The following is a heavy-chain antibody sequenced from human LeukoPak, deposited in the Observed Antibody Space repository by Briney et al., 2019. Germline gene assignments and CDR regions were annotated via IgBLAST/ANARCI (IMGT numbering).Heavy chain of an antibody. Sequence: AGGSLRLSCAASGFTLSSYDMHWVREPTGKGLEWVSGIGIAGDTSYPGSVKGRFTISRQNANNPLYLQMNSLRAGDTAVYYCARDLLVRGGSYFDLWGRGTLVTVSS. CDR2: IGIAGDT. CDR3: ARDLLVRGGSYFDL. V-gene: IGHV3-13*04. D-gene: IGHD3-10*01. J-gene: IGHJ2*01. CDR1: GFTLSSYD.